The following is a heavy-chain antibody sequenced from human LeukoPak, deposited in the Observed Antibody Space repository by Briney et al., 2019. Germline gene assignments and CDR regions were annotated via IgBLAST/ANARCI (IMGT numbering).Heavy chain of an antibody. CDR3: AKEHYVDGAFDI. CDR1: GFTFSSYA. D-gene: IGHD4-17*01. Sequence: PGGSLRLSCAASGFTFSSYAMSWTRQAPGKGLEWVSAISGSGGSTYYADSVKGRFTISRDNSKNTLYLQMNSLRAEDTAVHYCAKEHYVDGAFDIWGQGTMVTVSS. V-gene: IGHV3-23*01. J-gene: IGHJ3*02. CDR2: ISGSGGST.